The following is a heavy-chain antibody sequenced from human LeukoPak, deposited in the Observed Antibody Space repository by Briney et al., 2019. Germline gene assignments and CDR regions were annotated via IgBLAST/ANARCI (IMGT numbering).Heavy chain of an antibody. Sequence: GGSLRLSCAASGFTFSSYAMHWVRQAPGKGLEWVAVISYDGSNKYYADSVKGRFTISRDNSKNTLYLQMNSLRAGDTAVYYCARDPGYCSGGSCYYSWGQGTLVTVSS. CDR1: GFTFSSYA. CDR2: ISYDGSNK. D-gene: IGHD2-15*01. V-gene: IGHV3-30-3*01. J-gene: IGHJ4*02. CDR3: ARDPGYCSGGSCYYS.